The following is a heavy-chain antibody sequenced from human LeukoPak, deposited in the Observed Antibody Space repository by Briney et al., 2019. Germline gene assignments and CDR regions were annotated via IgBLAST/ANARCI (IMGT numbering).Heavy chain of an antibody. D-gene: IGHD4-23*01. CDR2: TYYRSKWYN. Sequence: SQTLSLTCAISGDSVSSNSAALNWIRQSPSRGLEWMGRTYYRSKWYNDYAVSVKSRITINPDTSKNQFSLQLNSATPEDTAVYYCARGYGGNQLFDYWGQGTLVTVSS. V-gene: IGHV6-1*01. J-gene: IGHJ4*02. CDR1: GDSVSSNSAA. CDR3: ARGYGGNQLFDY.